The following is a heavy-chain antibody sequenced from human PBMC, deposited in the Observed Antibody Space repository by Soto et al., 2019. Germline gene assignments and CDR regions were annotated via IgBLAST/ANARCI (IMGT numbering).Heavy chain of an antibody. V-gene: IGHV1-18*04. Sequence: XSVKVSCTPSGYSFTSNGLIWVRQAPGQGLEWMGWISTNKGNTNYAQKFQGRVTMTTERSTTTAYVELRSLRSDDTAIYYCVRLTGDALDIWGQGTLVTVSS. J-gene: IGHJ3*02. D-gene: IGHD4-4*01. CDR1: GYSFTSNG. CDR3: VRLTGDALDI. CDR2: ISTNKGNT.